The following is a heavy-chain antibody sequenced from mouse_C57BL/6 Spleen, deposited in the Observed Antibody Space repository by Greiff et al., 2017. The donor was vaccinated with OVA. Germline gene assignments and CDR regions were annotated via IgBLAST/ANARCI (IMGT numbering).Heavy chain of an antibody. J-gene: IGHJ4*01. CDR1: GYTFTSYW. CDR3: ARRSPSYYSNGYAMDY. Sequence: QVQLHQSGAELVRPGSSVKLSCKASGYTFTSYWMHWVKQRPIQGLEWIGNIDPSDSETHYNQKFKDKATLTVDKSSSTAYMQLSSLTSEDSAVYYCARRSPSYYSNGYAMDYWGQGTSVTVSS. D-gene: IGHD2-5*01. V-gene: IGHV1-52*01. CDR2: IDPSDSET.